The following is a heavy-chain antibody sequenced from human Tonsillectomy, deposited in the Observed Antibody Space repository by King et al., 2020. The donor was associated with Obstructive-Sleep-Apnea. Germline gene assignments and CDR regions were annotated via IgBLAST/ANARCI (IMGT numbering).Heavy chain of an antibody. CDR3: VSTVTGPDY. CDR1: GFAFSTYA. CDR2: ISYDGKNK. D-gene: IGHD6-19*01. J-gene: IGHJ4*02. V-gene: IGHV3-30*04. Sequence: VQLVESGGGVVQPGRSLRLSCAASGFAFSTYAMHWVRQAPGKGLEWVAVISYDGKNKYYADSVKGRFSISRDNSETTVTLQMNSLRVGDTPVYYCVSTVTGPDYWGQGTLVTVSS.